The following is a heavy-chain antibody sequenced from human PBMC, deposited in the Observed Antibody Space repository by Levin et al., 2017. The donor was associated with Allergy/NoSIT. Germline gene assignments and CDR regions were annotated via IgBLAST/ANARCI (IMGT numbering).Heavy chain of an antibody. CDR1: GFTFSSYG. Sequence: LSLTCAASGFTFSSYGMHWVRQAPGKGLEWVAVISYDGSNKYYADSVKGRFTISRDNSKNTLYLQMNSLRAEDTAVYYCAKMAAAGNDAFDIWGQGTMVTVSS. CDR3: AKMAAAGNDAFDI. V-gene: IGHV3-30*18. D-gene: IGHD6-13*01. CDR2: ISYDGSNK. J-gene: IGHJ3*02.